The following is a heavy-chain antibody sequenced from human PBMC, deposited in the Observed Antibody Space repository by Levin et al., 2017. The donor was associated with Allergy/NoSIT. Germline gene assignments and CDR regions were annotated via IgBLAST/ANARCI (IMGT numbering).Heavy chain of an antibody. CDR3: ARRYSSRRNYYYYYGMDV. CDR2: IYYSGST. J-gene: IGHJ6*02. D-gene: IGHD6-13*01. V-gene: IGHV4-39*01. CDR1: GGSISSSSYY. Sequence: GSLRLSCTVSGGSISSSSYYWGWIRQPPGKGLEWIGSIYYSGSTYYNPSLKSRVTISVDTSKNQFSLKLSSVTAADTAVYYCARRYSSRRNYYYYYGMDVWGQGTTVTVSS.